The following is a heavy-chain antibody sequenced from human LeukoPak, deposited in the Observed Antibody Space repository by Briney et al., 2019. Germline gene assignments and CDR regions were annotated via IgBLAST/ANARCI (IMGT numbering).Heavy chain of an antibody. CDR3: AREKGRGESSGYSHPLGY. D-gene: IGHD3-22*01. CDR1: GFTFSSYG. Sequence: GGSLRLSCAASGFTFSSYGMHWVRQAPGKGLEWVAVIWYDGSNKYYADSVKGRFTISRDNSKNTLYLQMNSLRAEDTAVYYCAREKGRGESSGYSHPLGYWGQGTLVTVSS. CDR2: IWYDGSNK. V-gene: IGHV3-33*01. J-gene: IGHJ4*02.